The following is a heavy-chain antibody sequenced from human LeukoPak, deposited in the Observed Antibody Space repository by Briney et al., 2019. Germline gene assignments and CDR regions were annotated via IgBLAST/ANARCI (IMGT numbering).Heavy chain of an antibody. CDR2: ITSYTGNT. V-gene: IGHV1-18*01. CDR1: GYTFTSYG. Sequence: ASVKVSCKASGYTFTSYGISWVRQAPGQGLEWMGWITSYTGNTKYAQKFQDRITVTTDTSTSTAYMDLGTLRSDDTAVYYCAISSGGWFGTYFDYWGQGTLVTVSS. CDR3: AISSGGWFGTYFDY. D-gene: IGHD6-19*01. J-gene: IGHJ4*01.